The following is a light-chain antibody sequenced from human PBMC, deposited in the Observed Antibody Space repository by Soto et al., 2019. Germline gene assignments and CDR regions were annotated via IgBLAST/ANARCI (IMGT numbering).Light chain of an antibody. CDR2: KAS. Sequence: DLQRTKSPYTLSASVGYRFTITCRASQSISSWLAWYQQKQGKSHKILIYKASSLESGVPSRFSGSGSGTEFTLTIRSLQPGDFATYYCQHYNTYQWTVGQWNKVDI. J-gene: IGKJ1*01. V-gene: IGKV1-5*03. CDR3: QHYNTYQWT. CDR1: QSISSW.